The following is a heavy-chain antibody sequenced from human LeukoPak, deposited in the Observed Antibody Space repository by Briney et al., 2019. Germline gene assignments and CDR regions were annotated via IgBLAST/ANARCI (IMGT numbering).Heavy chain of an antibody. CDR1: GYTFSSFD. CDR2: INPNSDNT. V-gene: IGHV1-8*01. D-gene: IGHD3-3*01. Sequence: ASVKVSCKASGYTFSSFDINWLRQATGQGLEWMGWINPNSDNTGYAQKFQGRATMTRDTSTNTAYMELSSLTSEDTAVYYCAVRGRNYIYDFWGQGTLVIVSS. CDR3: AVRGRNYIYDF. J-gene: IGHJ4*02.